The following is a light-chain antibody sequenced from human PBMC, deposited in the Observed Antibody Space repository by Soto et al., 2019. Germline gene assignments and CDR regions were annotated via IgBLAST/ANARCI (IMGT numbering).Light chain of an antibody. J-gene: IGLJ1*01. CDR3: QSYDSSLSGYV. V-gene: IGLV1-44*01. CDR1: RSNIGNNA. Sequence: QSVLTQPPSASGTPGQRVTISCSGSRSNIGNNAVTWYQQFPGTAPKLLIYNNNQRPSGVPDRFSGSKSGTSASLAITGLQAEDEADYYCQSYDSSLSGYVFGTGTKLTVL. CDR2: NNN.